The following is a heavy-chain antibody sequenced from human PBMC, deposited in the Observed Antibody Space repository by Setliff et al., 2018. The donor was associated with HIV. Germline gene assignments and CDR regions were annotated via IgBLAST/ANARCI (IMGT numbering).Heavy chain of an antibody. Sequence: SEILSLTCAVSGGSLSSDNWWTWVRQPPGKGLEWIGEINHSGSANYNPSLRSPVAISVDTSKNQFSLKLTSVTAADTAVYYCAREDSSYHYFDYWGQGMLVTAPQ. CDR3: AREDSSYHYFDY. CDR1: GGSLSSDNW. V-gene: IGHV4-4*02. CDR2: INHSGSA. J-gene: IGHJ4*02. D-gene: IGHD6-6*01.